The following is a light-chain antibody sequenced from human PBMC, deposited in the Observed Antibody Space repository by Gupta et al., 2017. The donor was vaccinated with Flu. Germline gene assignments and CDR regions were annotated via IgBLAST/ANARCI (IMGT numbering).Light chain of an antibody. Sequence: PSSLSASVGDRVTITCRASQGISNYLAWYQQKPGKVPKLLIYAASTLQSGVPSRFSGSASGTDFTLTIGSLQPEDVATYYCQKYNSAPSTFGQGTKVDIK. CDR1: QGISNY. CDR3: QKYNSAPST. V-gene: IGKV1-27*01. CDR2: AAS. J-gene: IGKJ1*01.